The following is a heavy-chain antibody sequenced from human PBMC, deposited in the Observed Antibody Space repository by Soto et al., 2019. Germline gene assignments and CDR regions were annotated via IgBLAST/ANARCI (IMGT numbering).Heavy chain of an antibody. Sequence: SETLSLTCTVSGGSVSRGSYYWSWIRQPPGKGLEWIGYIYYSGSTNYNPSLKSRVTISVDTSKNQFSLKLSSVTAADTAVYYCARTPRDGYNLYYYYGMDVGGQGTTVTVSS. J-gene: IGHJ6*02. CDR2: IYYSGST. V-gene: IGHV4-61*01. CDR3: ARTPRDGYNLYYYYGMDV. CDR1: GGSVSRGSYY. D-gene: IGHD5-12*01.